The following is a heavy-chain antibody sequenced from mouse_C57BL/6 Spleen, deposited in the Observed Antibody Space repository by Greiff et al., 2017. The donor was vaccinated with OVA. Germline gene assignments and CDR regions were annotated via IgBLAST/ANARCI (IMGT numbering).Heavy chain of an antibody. J-gene: IGHJ3*01. Sequence: VQLQQPGAELVKPGASVKLSCKASGYTFTSYWMHWVKQRPGRGLEWIGRIDPNSGGTKYNEKFKSKATLTVDKPSSTAYMQLSSLTSEDSAVYYCARSEGTTVVAKGFAYWGQGTLVTVSA. D-gene: IGHD1-1*01. CDR1: GYTFTSYW. CDR3: ARSEGTTVVAKGFAY. V-gene: IGHV1-72*01. CDR2: IDPNSGGT.